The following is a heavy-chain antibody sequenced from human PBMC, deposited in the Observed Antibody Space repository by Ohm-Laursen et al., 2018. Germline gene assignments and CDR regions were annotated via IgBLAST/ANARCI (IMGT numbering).Heavy chain of an antibody. D-gene: IGHD1-1*01. CDR3: ARWDTTGTTVPDY. J-gene: IGHJ4*02. Sequence: VSSVKVSCKASGYTFTGYYMHWVRQAPGQGLEWMGWISAYNGNTNYAQKLQGRVTMTTDTSTSTAYMELRSLRSDDTAVYYCARWDTTGTTVPDYWGQGTLVTVSS. V-gene: IGHV1-18*04. CDR2: ISAYNGNT. CDR1: GYTFTGYY.